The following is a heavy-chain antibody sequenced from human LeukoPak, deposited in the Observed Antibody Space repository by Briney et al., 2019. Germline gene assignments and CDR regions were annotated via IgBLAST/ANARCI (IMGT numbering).Heavy chain of an antibody. Sequence: PGGSLRLSCAASGFTFSSYSMNWVRQAPGKGLEWVANIKQDGSGKYYVDSVKGRFTISRDNAKNSLYLQMNSLRAEDTAVYYCARDPSSYGSRTGAFDYWGQGTLVTVSS. CDR1: GFTFSSYS. D-gene: IGHD5-18*01. CDR2: IKQDGSGK. V-gene: IGHV3-7*01. J-gene: IGHJ4*02. CDR3: ARDPSSYGSRTGAFDY.